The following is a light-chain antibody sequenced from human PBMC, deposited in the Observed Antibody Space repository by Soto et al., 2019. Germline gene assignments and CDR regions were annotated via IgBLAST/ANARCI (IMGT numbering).Light chain of an antibody. J-gene: IGKJ1*01. CDR2: GAS. CDR1: QNISSN. Sequence: EIVMTQSPATLSVSPGERATLSCRASQNISSNLAWYKQKPGQAPRVLIDGASTRATGIPARFSGSGSGTEFTLTISSLQSEDFGVYYCQQYNNWLWTFGQGTKVEIK. V-gene: IGKV3-15*01. CDR3: QQYNNWLWT.